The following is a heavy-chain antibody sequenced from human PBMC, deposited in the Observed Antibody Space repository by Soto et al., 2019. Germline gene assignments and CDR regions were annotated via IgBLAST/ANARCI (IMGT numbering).Heavy chain of an antibody. D-gene: IGHD3-22*01. CDR1: GFTFSSYA. CDR3: ARGDYYDSSGYAFFDY. Sequence: QVQLVESGGGVVQPGRSLRLSCAASGFTFSSYAMHWVRQAPGKGLEWVAVISYDGSNKYYADSVKGRFTISRDNSKNTLYLQMNSLRAEDTAVYYCARGDYYDSSGYAFFDYWGQGTLVTVSS. CDR2: ISYDGSNK. J-gene: IGHJ4*02. V-gene: IGHV3-30-3*01.